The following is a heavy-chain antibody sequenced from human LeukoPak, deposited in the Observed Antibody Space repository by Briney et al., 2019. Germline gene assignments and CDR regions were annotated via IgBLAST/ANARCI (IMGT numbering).Heavy chain of an antibody. J-gene: IGHJ6*03. CDR3: ARRFRNYDRNVYYTDV. CDR2: INPNSGGT. D-gene: IGHD3-3*01. CDR1: GYTFTGYY. Sequence: GASVKVSCKASGYTFTGYYMHWVRQAPGQGLEWMGWINPNSGGTNYAQKFQGRVTMTRDTSISTAYMELSRLRSDDTAVYYCARRFRNYDRNVYYTDVWGKGTTVTVSS. V-gene: IGHV1-2*02.